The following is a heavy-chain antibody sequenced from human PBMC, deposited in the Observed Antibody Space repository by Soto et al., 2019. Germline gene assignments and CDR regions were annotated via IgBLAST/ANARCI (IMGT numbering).Heavy chain of an antibody. J-gene: IGHJ1*01. CDR3: VRYNYGYDY. V-gene: IGHV3-64D*08. Sequence: EVQLVESGGGLVQPGGSLRLSCSASGFSFSLHAMHWIRQAPGKGLDFVSAIFSDGGSTFYADSVKGRFTISRDNSKKTLYLQMSGLRPDDTGLYYCVRYNYGYDYWGQGTQVTVSS. CDR2: IFSDGGST. D-gene: IGHD3-16*01. CDR1: GFSFSLHA.